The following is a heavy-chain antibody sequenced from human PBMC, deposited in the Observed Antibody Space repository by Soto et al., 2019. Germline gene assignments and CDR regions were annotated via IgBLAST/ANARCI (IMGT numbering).Heavy chain of an antibody. Sequence: QVQLQESGPGLVKPSETLSLNCTVSGDSIDTSRYYWGWIRQPPGKGLEWIGSIYYSGTTYYNPSLKSRVTISADTSKNQFSLKLPSVTAADTAFYYCARLKGAFLITTYNWFDPWGQGTLVTVSS. CDR1: GDSIDTSRYY. V-gene: IGHV4-39*01. CDR2: IYYSGTT. D-gene: IGHD3-22*01. J-gene: IGHJ5*02. CDR3: ARLKGAFLITTYNWFDP.